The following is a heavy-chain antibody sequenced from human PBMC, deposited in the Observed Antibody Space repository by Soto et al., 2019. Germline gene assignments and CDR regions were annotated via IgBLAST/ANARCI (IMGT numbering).Heavy chain of an antibody. CDR1: GASFNGYY. CDR3: ARTSYYDILTGYSNVNDFDI. J-gene: IGHJ3*02. Sequence: SETLSLTCAVHGASFNGYYWGWIRQPPGKGLEWIGEINHSGSTNYNPSLKSRVTISVDTSKNQFSLKLSSVTAADTAVYYCARTSYYDILTGYSNVNDFDIWGQGTMVT. CDR2: INHSGST. V-gene: IGHV4-34*01. D-gene: IGHD3-9*01.